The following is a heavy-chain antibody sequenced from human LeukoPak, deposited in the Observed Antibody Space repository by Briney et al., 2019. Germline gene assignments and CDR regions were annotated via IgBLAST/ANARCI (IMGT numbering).Heavy chain of an antibody. CDR3: ARLVGATFFDY. D-gene: IGHD1-26*01. V-gene: IGHV4-4*09. Sequence: SETLSLTCTVSGGSISSYYWSWIRQPPGKGLEWIGYIYTSGSTNYSPSLKSRVTISVDTSKNQFSLKLSSVTAADTAVYYCARLVGATFFDYWGQGTLVTVSS. CDR2: IYTSGST. CDR1: GGSISSYY. J-gene: IGHJ4*02.